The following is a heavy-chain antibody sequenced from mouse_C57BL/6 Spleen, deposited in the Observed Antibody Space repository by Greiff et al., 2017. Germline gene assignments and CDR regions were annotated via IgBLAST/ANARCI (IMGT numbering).Heavy chain of an antibody. CDR1: GFTFSDYG. J-gene: IGHJ3*01. D-gene: IGHD3-3*01. CDR3: ARQGPAWFAY. CDR2: ISSGSSTI. V-gene: IGHV5-17*01. Sequence: EVKLVESGGGLVKPGGSLKLSCAASGFTFSDYGMHWVRQAPEKGLEWVAYISSGSSTIYYADTMKGRFTISRDNAKNTLFLQMTSLRSEDTAMYYCARQGPAWFAYWGQGTLVTVSA.